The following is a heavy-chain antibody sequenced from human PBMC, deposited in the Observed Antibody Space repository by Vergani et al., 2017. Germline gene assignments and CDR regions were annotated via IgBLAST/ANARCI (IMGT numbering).Heavy chain of an antibody. V-gene: IGHV1-2*02. D-gene: IGHD6-13*01. Sequence: QVQLVQSGAEVKKPGASVKVSCKASGYTFTGYYMHWVRQAPGQGLEWRGWINPNSGGTNYAQKFQGRVTMTRYTSISTAYMELSRLRSDDTAVYYCARAPQQLVRRVNWFDPWGQGTLVTVSS. CDR2: INPNSGGT. J-gene: IGHJ5*02. CDR3: ARAPQQLVRRVNWFDP. CDR1: GYTFTGYY.